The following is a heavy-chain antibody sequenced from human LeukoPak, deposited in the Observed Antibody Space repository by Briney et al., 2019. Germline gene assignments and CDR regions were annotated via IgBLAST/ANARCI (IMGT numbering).Heavy chain of an antibody. CDR2: ISSSSSYI. Sequence: PGGSLRLSCAAPGFTFSSYSMNWVRQAPGKGLEWVSSISSSSSYIYYADSVKGRFTISRDNSKNTLYLQMNSLRAEDTAVYYCAILGANSGSSSPWSGVDAFDIWGQGTMVTVSS. V-gene: IGHV3-21*01. CDR3: AILGANSGSSSPWSGVDAFDI. D-gene: IGHD6-6*01. CDR1: GFTFSSYS. J-gene: IGHJ3*02.